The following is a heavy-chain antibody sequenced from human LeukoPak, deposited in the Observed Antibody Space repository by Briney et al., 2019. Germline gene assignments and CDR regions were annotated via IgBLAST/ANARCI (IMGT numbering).Heavy chain of an antibody. J-gene: IGHJ3*02. Sequence: SVKVSCKASGGTFSSYAITWVRQAPGQGLEWMGRIIPLLGIANYAQKFQGRVTIIADKSTSTAYMELSSLRSEDTAVYYCARDLYSGHEGNAFDIWGQGTMVT. V-gene: IGHV1-69*04. D-gene: IGHD5-12*01. CDR3: ARDLYSGHEGNAFDI. CDR2: IIPLLGIA. CDR1: GGTFSSYA.